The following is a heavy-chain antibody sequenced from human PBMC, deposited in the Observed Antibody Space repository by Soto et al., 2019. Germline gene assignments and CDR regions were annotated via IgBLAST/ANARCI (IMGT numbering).Heavy chain of an antibody. CDR3: ARGGATAGFLPNYYYYGMDV. J-gene: IGHJ6*02. CDR1: GDSVSSNSAA. V-gene: IGHV6-1*01. D-gene: IGHD6-13*01. CDR2: TYYRSKWYN. Sequence: SQTLSLTCAISGDSVSSNSAAWNWIRQSPSRGLEWLGRTYYRSKWYNDYAVSVKSRITINPDTSKNQFSLQLNSVTPEDTAVYYCARGGATAGFLPNYYYYGMDVWGQGTTVTVSS.